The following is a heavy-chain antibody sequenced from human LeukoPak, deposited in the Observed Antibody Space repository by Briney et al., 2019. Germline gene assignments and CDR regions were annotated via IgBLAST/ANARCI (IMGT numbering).Heavy chain of an antibody. J-gene: IGHJ6*03. V-gene: IGHV1-8*03. CDR1: GYTFTSYG. Sequence: ASVKVSCTASGYTFTSYGINWVRQATGQGLEWMGRMNPNSGNTGYAQKFQGRVTITRNTSISTAYMELSSLRSEDTAVYYCARAVGYYYYMDVWGKGTTVTVSS. CDR3: ARAVGYYYYMDV. CDR2: MNPNSGNT.